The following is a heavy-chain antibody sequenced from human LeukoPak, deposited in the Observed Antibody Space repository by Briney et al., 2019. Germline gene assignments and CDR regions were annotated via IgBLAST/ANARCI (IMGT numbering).Heavy chain of an antibody. J-gene: IGHJ4*02. CDR1: GFTVSSNY. D-gene: IGHD4-23*01. CDR2: IYSGGST. V-gene: IGHV3-66*02. Sequence: GGSLRLSCAASGFTVSSNYMSWVRQAPGKGLEGVSVIYSGGSTYYADSVKGRFTISRDNSKNTLYLQMNSLRAEDTAVYYCARNDYGGNNGGSYRPRGQDYWGQGTLVTVSS. CDR3: ARNDYGGNNGGSYRPRGQDY.